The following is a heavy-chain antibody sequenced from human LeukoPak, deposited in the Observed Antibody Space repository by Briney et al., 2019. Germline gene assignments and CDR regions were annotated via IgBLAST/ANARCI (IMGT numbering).Heavy chain of an antibody. CDR3: AKDMGYGDYVFHY. D-gene: IGHD4-17*01. CDR2: IYYSGST. J-gene: IGHJ4*02. Sequence: SETLSLTCTVSGGSFSSYYWSWIRQPPGKGLEWIGYIYYSGSTDYNPSLKSRVTISVETSKNQFSLNLSSVTAADTAVYYCAKDMGYGDYVFHYWGQGTLVTVSS. V-gene: IGHV4-59*01. CDR1: GGSFSSYY.